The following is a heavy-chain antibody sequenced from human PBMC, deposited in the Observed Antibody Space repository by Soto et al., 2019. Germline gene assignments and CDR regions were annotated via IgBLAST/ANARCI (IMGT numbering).Heavy chain of an antibody. CDR1: GYTFTSYG. V-gene: IGHV1-18*01. Sequence: ASVKVSCKASGYTFTSYGISWVRQAPGQGLEWMGWISAYNGNTNYAQKLQGRVTMTTDTSTSTAYMELRSLRSDDTAVYYCARGLCSSTSCYGSDYWGQGTLVTVSS. CDR3: ARGLCSSTSCYGSDY. J-gene: IGHJ4*02. D-gene: IGHD2-2*01. CDR2: ISAYNGNT.